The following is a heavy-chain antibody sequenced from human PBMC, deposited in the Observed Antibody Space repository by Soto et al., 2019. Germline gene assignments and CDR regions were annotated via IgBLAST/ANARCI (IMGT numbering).Heavy chain of an antibody. D-gene: IGHD5-18*01. CDR2: IYWDDDK. CDR3: AHIVDTAMVLDY. V-gene: IGHV2-5*02. CDR1: GFSLSTSGVG. J-gene: IGHJ4*02. Sequence: QITLKESGPTLVKPTQTLTLTCTFSGFSLSTSGVGVGWIRQPPGKALEWLALIYWDDDKRYSPSLKSRLTIXKXXSKNQVVLTMTNMDPVDTATYYCAHIVDTAMVLDYWGQGTLVTVSS.